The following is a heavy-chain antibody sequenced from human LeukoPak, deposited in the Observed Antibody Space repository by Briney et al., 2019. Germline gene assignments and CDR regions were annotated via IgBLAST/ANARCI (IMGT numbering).Heavy chain of an antibody. J-gene: IGHJ4*02. D-gene: IGHD6-13*01. V-gene: IGHV3-43*02. CDR1: GFTFDDYA. CDR2: ISGDGGST. CDR3: AKEEVSEAAAAQKDY. Sequence: GGSLRLSCAASGFTFDDYAMHWVRHAPGKGLEWVSLISGDGGSTYYADSVKGRFTISRDNSKNSLYLQMNSLRTEDTALYYCAKEEVSEAAAAQKDYWGQGTLVTVSS.